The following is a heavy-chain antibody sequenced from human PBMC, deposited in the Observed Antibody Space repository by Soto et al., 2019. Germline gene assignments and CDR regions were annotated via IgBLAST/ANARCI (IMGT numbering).Heavy chain of an antibody. D-gene: IGHD3-16*02. Sequence: GGSLRLSCAASGFRFSDFAMTWVRQAPGRGLEWVSSISGSSIHILYADSVKGRFTISRDNAKNSLYLQMNSLRAEDTAVYYCARDDIMITFGGVIVPSGAFDIWGQGTMVTVSS. CDR2: ISGSSIHI. CDR3: ARDDIMITFGGVIVPSGAFDI. V-gene: IGHV3-21*01. J-gene: IGHJ3*02. CDR1: GFRFSDFA.